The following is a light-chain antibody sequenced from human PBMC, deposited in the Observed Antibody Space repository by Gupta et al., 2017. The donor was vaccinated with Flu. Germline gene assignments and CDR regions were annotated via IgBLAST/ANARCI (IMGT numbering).Light chain of an antibody. CDR3: QVWDSTTHHV. J-gene: IGLJ1*01. V-gene: IGLV3-9*01. CDR2: RDS. Sequence: LVQTATITCDGNNIGSKDVHWYQQKPAQAPLLVIYRDSSRPSGIPERFSGSNSGNTATLTISRAQAGDEADYYCQVWDSTTHHVFGTGTKVTVL. CDR1: NIGSKD.